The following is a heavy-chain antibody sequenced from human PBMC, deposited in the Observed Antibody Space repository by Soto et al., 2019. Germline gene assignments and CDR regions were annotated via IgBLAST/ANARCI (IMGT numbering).Heavy chain of an antibody. D-gene: IGHD6-19*01. J-gene: IGHJ4*02. V-gene: IGHV3-23*01. Sequence: EVQLLESGGGLVQPGGSLRLSCAASGFTFSSYAMSWVRQAPGKGLEWVSAISGSGGSTYYADSVKGRFTISRDNSKNPPDLQMDSLRGEGTAVYYCANQDSSGWCYWGYWGQGTLGTVS. CDR3: ANQDSSGWCYWGY. CDR2: ISGSGGST. CDR1: GFTFSSYA.